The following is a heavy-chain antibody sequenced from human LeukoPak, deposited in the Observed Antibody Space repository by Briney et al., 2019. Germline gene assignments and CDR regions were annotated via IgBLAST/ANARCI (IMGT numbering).Heavy chain of an antibody. CDR3: ARVGDYGSGSWYFDL. CDR1: GGSISSYY. CDR2: VTHSGST. J-gene: IGHJ2*01. Sequence: PSETLSLTCTVSGGSISSYYWSWIRLPPGKGLEWIGEVTHSGSTNHNPSLKSRVTISIDTSKNQFSLKLSSVTAADTAIYYCARVGDYGSGSWYFDLWGRGTLVTVSS. V-gene: IGHV4-34*01. D-gene: IGHD3-10*01.